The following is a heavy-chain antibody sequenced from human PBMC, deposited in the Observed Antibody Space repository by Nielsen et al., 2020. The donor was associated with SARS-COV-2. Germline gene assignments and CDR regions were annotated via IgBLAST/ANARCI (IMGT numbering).Heavy chain of an antibody. J-gene: IGHJ5*02. D-gene: IGHD5-18*01. CDR1: GYTFTGYY. Sequence: ASVKVSCKASGYTFTGYYMHWVRQAPGQGLEWMGIINPSGGSTSYAQKFQGRVTMTRDTSTSTVYMELSSLRSEDTAVYYCAREEVDTAMANWFDPWGQGTLVTVSS. CDR2: INPSGGST. CDR3: AREEVDTAMANWFDP. V-gene: IGHV1-46*01.